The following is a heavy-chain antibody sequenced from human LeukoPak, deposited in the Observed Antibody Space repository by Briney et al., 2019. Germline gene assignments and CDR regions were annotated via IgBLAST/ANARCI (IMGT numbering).Heavy chain of an antibody. CDR1: GVSISSSSYY. J-gene: IGHJ4*02. CDR2: IYYSGST. Sequence: SETLSLTCTVSGVSISSSSYYWGWIRQPPGKGLEWIGSIYYSGSTYYNPSLKSRVTISVDTSKNQFSLKLSSVTAADTAVYYCARRLPERQLRLGELWGQGTLVTVSS. D-gene: IGHD3-16*01. V-gene: IGHV4-39*01. CDR3: ARRLPERQLRLGEL.